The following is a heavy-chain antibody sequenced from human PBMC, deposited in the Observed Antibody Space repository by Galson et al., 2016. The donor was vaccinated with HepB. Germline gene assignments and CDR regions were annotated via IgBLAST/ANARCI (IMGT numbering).Heavy chain of an antibody. J-gene: IGHJ4*02. CDR2: IIPIFGTP. CDR3: ARMGRGYDFWSGYYYPADY. D-gene: IGHD3-3*01. Sequence: SVKVSCKASGGTFSSYVISWVRQAPGQGLEWMGGIIPIFGTPNYAQKFQGRVTITADKSTSTAYMELSSLRFEDTAVYYCARMGRGYDFWSGYYYPADYWGQGTLVTVSS. CDR1: GGTFSSYV. V-gene: IGHV1-69*06.